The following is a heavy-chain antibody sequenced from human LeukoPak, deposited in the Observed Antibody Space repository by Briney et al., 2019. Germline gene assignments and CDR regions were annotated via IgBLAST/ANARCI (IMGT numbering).Heavy chain of an antibody. V-gene: IGHV3-74*01. CDR3: LAGYHYYYMDV. CDR1: GFAFSNYW. CDR2: INTHGSST. D-gene: IGHD3-10*01. Sequence: GGSLRLSCAASGFAFSNYWLHWVRQAPGKGLEWVARINTHGSSTNYADSVKGRFTISRDNAKNTLYLQMTSLSAEDTAVYYALAGYHYYYMDVWGKGTTVTVSS. J-gene: IGHJ6*03.